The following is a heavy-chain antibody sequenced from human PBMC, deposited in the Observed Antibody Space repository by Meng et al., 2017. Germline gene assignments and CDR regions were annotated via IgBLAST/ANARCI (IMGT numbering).Heavy chain of an antibody. D-gene: IGHD3-10*01. CDR2: INPSDGST. V-gene: IGHV1-46*01. Sequence: ASVKVSCKASGYTFTSYYMHWVRQAPGQGLEWMGIINPSDGSTSYAQKFQGRVTMTRDTSTSTVYMELSSLRSEDTAVYYCAREVPLSMVRGVNDAFDIWGQGTMVTVSS. J-gene: IGHJ3*02. CDR1: GYTFTSYY. CDR3: AREVPLSMVRGVNDAFDI.